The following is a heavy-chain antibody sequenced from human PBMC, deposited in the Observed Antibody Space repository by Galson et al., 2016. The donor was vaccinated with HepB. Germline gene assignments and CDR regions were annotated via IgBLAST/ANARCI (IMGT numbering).Heavy chain of an antibody. CDR1: GFMFSHYG. CDR3: VRGPYHYTCDF. D-gene: IGHD3-22*01. V-gene: IGHV3-33*01. CDR2: IWHDGSDE. J-gene: IGHJ4*02. Sequence: SLRLSCAASGFMFSHYGMHWVRQAPGKGLEWVAIIWHDGSDEYFADSVKGRFTISRDNSKNTVYLQMNNWQAEDMAVYYWVRGPYHYTCDFWGQGTLVTVSS.